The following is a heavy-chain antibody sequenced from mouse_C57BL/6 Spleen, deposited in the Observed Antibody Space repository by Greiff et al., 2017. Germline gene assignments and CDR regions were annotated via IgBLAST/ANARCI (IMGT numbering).Heavy chain of an antibody. V-gene: IGHV1-42*01. CDR3: ARSPYDYDALDY. Sequence: EVQLQQSGPELVKPGASVKISCKASGYSFTGYYMNWVKQSPEKSLEWIGEINPSTGGTTYNQKFKAKATLTVDKSSSTAYMQLKSLTSEDSAVYYCARSPYDYDALDYWGQGTTLTVSS. J-gene: IGHJ2*01. CDR1: GYSFTGYY. CDR2: INPSTGGT. D-gene: IGHD2-4*01.